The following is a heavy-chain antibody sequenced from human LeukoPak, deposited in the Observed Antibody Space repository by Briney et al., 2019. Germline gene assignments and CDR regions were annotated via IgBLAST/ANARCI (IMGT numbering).Heavy chain of an antibody. V-gene: IGHV4-39*07. CDR3: ARSSSGYYYDDAFDI. D-gene: IGHD3-22*01. J-gene: IGHJ3*02. CDR1: GGSISSSSYY. CDR2: IYYSGST. Sequence: PSETLSLTCTVSGGSISSSSYYWGWIRQPPGKGLEWIGSIYYSGSTYYNPSLKSRVTISVDTSKNQFSLKLSPVTAADTAVYYCARSSSGYYYDDAFDIWGQGTMVTVSS.